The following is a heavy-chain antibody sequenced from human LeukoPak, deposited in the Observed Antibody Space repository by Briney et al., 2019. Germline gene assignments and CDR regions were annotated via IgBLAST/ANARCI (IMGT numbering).Heavy chain of an antibody. V-gene: IGHV4-31*03. D-gene: IGHD1-26*01. CDR2: IYYSGST. CDR1: GGSISSGGYY. J-gene: IGHJ3*02. Sequence: SETLSLTCTVSGGSISSGGYYWSWIRQHPGKGLEWIGYIYYSGSTYYNPSLKSRVTISVDTSKNQFSLRLSSVTAADTAVYYRARGGWELKGANAFDIWGQGTMVTVSS. CDR3: ARGGWELKGANAFDI.